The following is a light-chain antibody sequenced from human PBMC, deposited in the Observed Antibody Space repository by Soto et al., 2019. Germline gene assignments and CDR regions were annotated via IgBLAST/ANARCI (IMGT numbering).Light chain of an antibody. J-gene: IGKJ1*01. CDR3: QQYNSYPWT. CDR1: QSLISY. V-gene: IGKV1-5*01. Sequence: DIQMTQSPSTLSASVGDRVTITCRASQSLISYFAWYQQKPGKAPNLLIYDASNLESGVPSRFSGSGSGTEFTLTSSSLQLDDLATYYCQQYNSYPWTVGLGTRVEIK. CDR2: DAS.